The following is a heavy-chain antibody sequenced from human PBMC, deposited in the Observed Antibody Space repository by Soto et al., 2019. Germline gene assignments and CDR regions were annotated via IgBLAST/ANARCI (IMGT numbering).Heavy chain of an antibody. D-gene: IGHD3-22*01. CDR3: AKGHYYDNFGNWVANQAFDY. J-gene: IGHJ4*02. Sequence: AWGSLRLSCAASGFTFTNYALHFFRQSPCKWLEWVSSISGGGTGTYSADAVKGRFTISSDKSRNTVYLQMSSLRAEDTAVYYCAKGHYYDNFGNWVANQAFDYWGQGNLVTVS. CDR2: ISGGGTGT. CDR1: GFTFTNYA. V-gene: IGHV3-23*01.